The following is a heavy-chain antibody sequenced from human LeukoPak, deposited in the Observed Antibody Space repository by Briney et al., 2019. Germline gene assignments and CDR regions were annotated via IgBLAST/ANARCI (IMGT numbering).Heavy chain of an antibody. CDR3: ARALFEYSSSGDAFDN. Sequence: GGSLRLSCAASGFTFSDYYMSWIRQAPGKGLEWVSYISSSGSTIYYADSVKGRFTISRDNAKNSLYLQMNSLRAEDTAVYYCARALFEYSSSGDAFDNWGQGTMVTVSS. CDR1: GFTFSDYY. J-gene: IGHJ3*02. CDR2: ISSSGSTI. V-gene: IGHV3-11*04. D-gene: IGHD6-6*01.